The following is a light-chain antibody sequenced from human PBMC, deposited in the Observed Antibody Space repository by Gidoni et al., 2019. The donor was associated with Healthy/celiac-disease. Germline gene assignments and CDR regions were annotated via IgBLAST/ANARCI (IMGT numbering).Light chain of an antibody. J-gene: IGKJ3*01. Sequence: EIVLTQSPATLSVSPWERATLSCRASQSVSSTLAWYQQKPGQAPRLLSYGASTRATGIPARLRCSGSGTAFTLTISILQSDDFAVSYCQQYNNWPPGFGPGTKVDI. CDR1: QSVSST. V-gene: IGKV3-15*01. CDR3: QQYNNWPPG. CDR2: GAS.